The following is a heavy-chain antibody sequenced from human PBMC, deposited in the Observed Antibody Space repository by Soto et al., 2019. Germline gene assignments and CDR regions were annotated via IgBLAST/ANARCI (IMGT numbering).Heavy chain of an antibody. V-gene: IGHV4-39*01. Sequence: QLQLQESGPGLVKPSETLSLTCTVSGGSISSSSYYWGWIRQPPGKGLEWIGSIYYSGSTYYNPSLKSRVTISVDTSKNQFSLKLSSVTAADTAVYYCARHGAPRWLQCYFDYWGQGTLVTVSS. CDR1: GGSISSSSYY. CDR2: IYYSGST. D-gene: IGHD5-12*01. CDR3: ARHGAPRWLQCYFDY. J-gene: IGHJ4*02.